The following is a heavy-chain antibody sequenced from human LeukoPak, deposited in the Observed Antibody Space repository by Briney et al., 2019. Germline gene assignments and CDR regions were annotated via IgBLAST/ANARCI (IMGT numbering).Heavy chain of an antibody. CDR1: GYTFTGYY. Sequence: ASVKVSCKASGYTFTGYYMHWVRQAPGQGLEWMGRINPNSGGTNYAQKIQGRVTMTRDTSIRTAYMELSRLRSDDTAVYHCVRTPHTVPTPYVYWGEGDLVTVSS. J-gene: IGHJ4*02. V-gene: IGHV1-2*06. CDR3: VRTPHTVPTPYVY. D-gene: IGHD4-17*01. CDR2: INPNSGGT.